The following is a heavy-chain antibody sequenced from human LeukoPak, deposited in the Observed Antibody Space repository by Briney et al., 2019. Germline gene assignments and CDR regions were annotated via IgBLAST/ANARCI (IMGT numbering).Heavy chain of an antibody. D-gene: IGHD3/OR15-3a*01. Sequence: GGSLRLSCAASGFTFSTYAMSWVRRAPGKRLEWVGLIRDSGEAFYADFARGRFAISRDESENTLYLQMNSLRVEDTAVYFCARDRAANQDWVEFDPWGQGTPVIVSS. CDR1: GFTFSTYA. J-gene: IGHJ5*02. CDR3: ARDRAANQDWVEFDP. V-gene: IGHV3-23*01. CDR2: IRDSGEA.